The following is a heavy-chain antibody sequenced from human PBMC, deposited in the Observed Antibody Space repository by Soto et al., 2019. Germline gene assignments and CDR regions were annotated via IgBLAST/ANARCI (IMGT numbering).Heavy chain of an antibody. CDR3: ATRSPAFDY. V-gene: IGHV1-18*01. CDR2: ISTSKGNT. Sequence: ASVKVSCKASGYTFTSYGISWVRQAPGQGLEWMGWISTSKGNTNYAQKFQGRVTMTTDTSTSTGYMELRSLRSDDTAVYYCATRSPAFDYWGQGTLVTVSS. J-gene: IGHJ4*02. CDR1: GYTFTSYG.